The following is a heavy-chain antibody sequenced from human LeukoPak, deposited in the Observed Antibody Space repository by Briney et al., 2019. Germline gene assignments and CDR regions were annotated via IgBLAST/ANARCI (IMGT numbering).Heavy chain of an antibody. CDR3: AKRGPVVIGAFDI. CDR2: ISWKSGSI. Sequence: GGSLRLSCAASGFTFDDYAMHWVRQAPGKGLEWVSGISWKSGSIRYAGSVKGRFTICRDNAKNSLYLQMNSLRAEDTALYYCAKRGPVVIGAFDIWGQGTMVTVS. D-gene: IGHD4-23*01. J-gene: IGHJ3*02. V-gene: IGHV3-9*01. CDR1: GFTFDDYA.